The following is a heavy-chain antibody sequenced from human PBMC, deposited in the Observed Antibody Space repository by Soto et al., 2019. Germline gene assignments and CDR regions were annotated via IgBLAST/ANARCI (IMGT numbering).Heavy chain of an antibody. D-gene: IGHD6-13*01. CDR3: AKRGKYSSSWYRFDY. J-gene: IGHJ4*02. V-gene: IGHV3-23*01. Sequence: EVQLLESGGGLVQPGGSLRLSCAASGFTFSSYAMSWVRQAPGKGLEWVSAISGSGGSTYYADSEKGRFTISRDNSKNTLYLQMNSLRAEDTAVYYCAKRGKYSSSWYRFDYWGQGTLVTVSS. CDR1: GFTFSSYA. CDR2: ISGSGGST.